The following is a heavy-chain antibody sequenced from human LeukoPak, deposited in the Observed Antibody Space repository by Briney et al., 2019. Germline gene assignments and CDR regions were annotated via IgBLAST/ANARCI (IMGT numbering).Heavy chain of an antibody. D-gene: IGHD3-10*01. CDR2: ISYDGSNK. V-gene: IGHV3-30*04. CDR1: GFTFSSYA. CDR3: ARDVSAYYGSGSLY. J-gene: IGHJ4*02. Sequence: GGSLRLSCAASGFTFSSYAMHWVRQAPGKGLEWVAVISYDGSNKYYADSVKGRFTISSDNSKNTLYLQMNSLRAEDTAVYYCARDVSAYYGSGSLYWGQGTPVTVSS.